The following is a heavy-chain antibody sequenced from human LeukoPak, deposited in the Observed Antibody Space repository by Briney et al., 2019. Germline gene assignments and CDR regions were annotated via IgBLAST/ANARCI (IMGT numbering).Heavy chain of an antibody. CDR1: GFTVSSNY. CDR2: IKQDGSEK. J-gene: IGHJ4*02. V-gene: IGHV3-7*01. CDR3: ARDLQYGSRPYYFDY. D-gene: IGHD1-26*01. Sequence: PGGSLRLSCAASGFTVSSNYMSWVRQAPGKGLEWVANIKQDGSEKYYVDSVKGRFTISRDNAKNSLYLQMNSLRAEDTAVYYCARDLQYGSRPYYFDYWGQGTLVTVSS.